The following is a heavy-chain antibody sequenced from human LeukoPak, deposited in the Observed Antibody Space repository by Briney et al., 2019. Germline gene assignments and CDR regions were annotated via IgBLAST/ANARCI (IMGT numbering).Heavy chain of an antibody. V-gene: IGHV3-74*01. CDR1: GFTFSSYW. J-gene: IGHJ6*02. Sequence: GGSLRLSCAASGFTFSSYWMHWVRQAPGKGLVWVPRINSDGSSTSYADSVKGRFTISRDNAKNTLYLQMNSLRVEDTAVYYCAREATADFWSGYYFSDYYYGMDVWGQGTTVTVSS. CDR2: INSDGSST. CDR3: AREATADFWSGYYFSDYYYGMDV. D-gene: IGHD3-3*01.